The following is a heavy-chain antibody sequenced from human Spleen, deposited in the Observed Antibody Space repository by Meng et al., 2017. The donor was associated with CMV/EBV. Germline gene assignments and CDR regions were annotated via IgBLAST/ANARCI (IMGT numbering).Heavy chain of an antibody. V-gene: IGHV4-39*07. Sequence: GSLRLSCTVSGDSISGSSYFWGWIRQPPGKGLEWIGSLYYSGSTYYNPSLKSRVTISVDTSKNQFSLKLSAVTAADTAVYYCAREGRGGILNWFDPWGQGTLVTVSS. D-gene: IGHD2-15*01. CDR3: AREGRGGILNWFDP. J-gene: IGHJ5*02. CDR1: GDSISGSSYF. CDR2: LYYSGST.